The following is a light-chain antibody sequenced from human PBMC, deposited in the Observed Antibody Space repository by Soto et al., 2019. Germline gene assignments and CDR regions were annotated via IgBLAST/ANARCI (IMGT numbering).Light chain of an antibody. J-gene: IGKJ2*01. CDR3: QQYESHPHT. CDR2: RAS. CDR1: QSIGSW. V-gene: IGKV1-5*03. Sequence: DIQMTQSPSTLSASVGDRVTITCRASQSIGSWLAWYQQKPGKAPKFMIYRASILESGVPARFSGSGSGTDFTLTISSLQPDDVASYYCQQYESHPHTFGRGTKVEIK.